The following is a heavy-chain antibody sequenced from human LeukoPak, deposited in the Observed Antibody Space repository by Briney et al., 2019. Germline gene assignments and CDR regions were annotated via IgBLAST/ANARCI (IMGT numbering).Heavy chain of an antibody. V-gene: IGHV3-20*01. Sequence: GGSLRLSCAASGFTFDDYGMSWVRQVPGKGLEWVSGINWNGGSTGYADSVKGRFTIFRDNAKNSLYLQMNSLRAEDTALYHCARENPRGPSRYFDLWGRGTLVTVSS. CDR2: INWNGGST. CDR1: GFTFDDYG. J-gene: IGHJ2*01. CDR3: ARENPRGPSRYFDL.